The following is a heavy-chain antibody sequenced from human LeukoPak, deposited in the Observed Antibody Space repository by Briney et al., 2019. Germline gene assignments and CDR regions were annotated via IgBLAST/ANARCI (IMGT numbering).Heavy chain of an antibody. CDR3: ARGIAVAAHFDY. CDR1: GYTFTGYY. CDR2: ISAYNGNT. V-gene: IGHV1-18*04. D-gene: IGHD6-19*01. Sequence: VASVKVSCKASGYTFTGYYMHWVRQAPGQGLEWMGWISAYNGNTNYAQKLQGRVTMTTDTSTSTAYMELRSLRSDDTAVYYCARGIAVAAHFDYWGQGTLVTVSS. J-gene: IGHJ4*02.